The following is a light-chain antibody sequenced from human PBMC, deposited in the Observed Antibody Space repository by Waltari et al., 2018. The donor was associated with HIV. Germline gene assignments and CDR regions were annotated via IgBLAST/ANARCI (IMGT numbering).Light chain of an antibody. V-gene: IGLV2-11*01. CDR3: CSYAGNYPVL. Sequence: QSALTQPPSVSGSPGQPVTISCTRTSSDVGGYNYVPWYQQNPGKAPKFHIYDVTKRPSGVPDRFSGSKSGNTASLTISGLQAEDEADYYCCSYAGNYPVLFGGGTKLTVL. CDR2: DVT. CDR1: SSDVGGYNY. J-gene: IGLJ3*02.